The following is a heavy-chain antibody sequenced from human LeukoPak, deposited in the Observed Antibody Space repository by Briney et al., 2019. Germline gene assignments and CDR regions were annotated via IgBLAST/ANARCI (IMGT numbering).Heavy chain of an antibody. V-gene: IGHV4-39*07. CDR2: IYYSGST. J-gene: IGHJ5*02. CDR3: AREGLNMVRGVIPKEAWGWFDP. CDR1: GGSISSSSYY. Sequence: SETLSLTCTVSGGSISSSSYYWGWIRQPPGKGLEWIGSIYYSGSTYYNPSLKSRVTISVNTSKNQFSLKLSAVTAADTAVYYCAREGLNMVRGVIPKEAWGWFDPWGQGTLVTVSS. D-gene: IGHD3-10*01.